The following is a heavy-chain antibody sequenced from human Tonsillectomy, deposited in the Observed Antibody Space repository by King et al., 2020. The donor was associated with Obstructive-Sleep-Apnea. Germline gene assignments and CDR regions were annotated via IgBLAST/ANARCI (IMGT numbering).Heavy chain of an antibody. CDR1: GFTFSSYG. J-gene: IGHJ4*02. Sequence: VQLVESGGGVVQPGRSLRLSCAASGFTFSSYGMHWVRQAPGKGLEWVAVIWYDGSNKYYADSVKGRFTISRDNSKNTLYLQMNSLRAEDTALYYCARDNYYDSSGYYPYFDYWGQGTLVTVSS. D-gene: IGHD3-22*01. V-gene: IGHV3-33*01. CDR2: IWYDGSNK. CDR3: ARDNYYDSSGYYPYFDY.